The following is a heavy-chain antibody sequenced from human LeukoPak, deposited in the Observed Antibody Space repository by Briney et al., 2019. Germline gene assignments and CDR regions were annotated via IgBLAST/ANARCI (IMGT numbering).Heavy chain of an antibody. J-gene: IGHJ5*02. CDR2: INPSGGST. V-gene: IGHV1-46*01. CDR1: GYTFTSYY. D-gene: IGHD2-2*02. Sequence: GASVKVSCKASGYTFTSYYMHWVRQAPGQGLEWMGIINPSGGSTSYAQKFQGRVTMTRDVSTSTVYMELSSLRSEDTAVYYCAREASYCSSTSCYTAWFDPWGQGTLVTVSS. CDR3: AREASYCSSTSCYTAWFDP.